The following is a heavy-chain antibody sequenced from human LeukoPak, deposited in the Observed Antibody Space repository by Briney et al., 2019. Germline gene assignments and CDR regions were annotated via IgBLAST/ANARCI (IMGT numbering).Heavy chain of an antibody. V-gene: IGHV4-34*01. D-gene: IGHD2-21*01. CDR1: GGSFSGYY. CDR3: ARGLIPHAFDI. Sequence: SETLSLTCAVYGGSFSGYYWSWIRQPPWKGLEWIGEINHSGSTNYNPSLKSRVTISVDTSKNQFSLKLSSVTAADTAVYYCARGLIPHAFDIWGQGTMVTVSS. J-gene: IGHJ3*02. CDR2: INHSGST.